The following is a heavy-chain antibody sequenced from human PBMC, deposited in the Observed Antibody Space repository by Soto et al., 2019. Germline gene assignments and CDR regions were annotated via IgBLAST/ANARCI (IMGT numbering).Heavy chain of an antibody. Sequence: TSETLSLTCTVSGGSIISSSYYWGLIRQPPGKGLEWIGSIYYSGSTYYNPSLKSRVTISVDTSKNQFSLKLSSVTAADTAVYYCARLVGDSSGYYPGLADYWGQGTLVTVSS. CDR1: GGSIISSSYY. D-gene: IGHD3-22*01. CDR2: IYYSGST. J-gene: IGHJ4*02. CDR3: ARLVGDSSGYYPGLADY. V-gene: IGHV4-39*01.